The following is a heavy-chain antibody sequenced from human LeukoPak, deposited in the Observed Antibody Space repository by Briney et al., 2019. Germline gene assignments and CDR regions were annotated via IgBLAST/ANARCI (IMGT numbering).Heavy chain of an antibody. CDR1: GYTFTGYY. CDR2: INPNSGGT. J-gene: IGHJ5*02. D-gene: IGHD6-6*01. Sequence: AASVKVSCKAYGYTFTGYYMHWVRQAPGQGLEWMGWINPNSGGTNYAQKFQGRVTMTRDTSISTAYMELSRLRSDDTAVYYCAREPSRSIAARLSWFDPWGQGTLVTVSS. CDR3: AREPSRSIAARLSWFDP. V-gene: IGHV1-2*02.